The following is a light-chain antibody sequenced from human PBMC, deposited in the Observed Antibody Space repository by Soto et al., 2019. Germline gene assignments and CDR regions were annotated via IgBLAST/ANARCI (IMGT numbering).Light chain of an antibody. CDR2: KAS. J-gene: IGKJ1*01. V-gene: IGKV1-5*03. CDR3: QQYNSYSPT. Sequence: QIIPFPFTLSASVGGRVNITCRASQSISVWLAWYQQKAGKAPNLLIYKASRLESGVPSRFSGSGSETEFTLTISGLQPGDSATYYCQQYNSYSPTFGQGTKVDIK. CDR1: QSISVW.